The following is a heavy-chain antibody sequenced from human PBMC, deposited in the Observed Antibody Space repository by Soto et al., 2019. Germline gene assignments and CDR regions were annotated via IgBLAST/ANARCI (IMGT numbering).Heavy chain of an antibody. V-gene: IGHV1-3*01. Sequence: ASVKVSCKASGYTFTGYAMHWVRQAPGQRLEWMGWINAGNGNTKYSQKFQGRFTITRDTSASTAYMELSSLRSEDTAVYYCARNLMDYDILTGYYMPYYFVYWGQGTLVTVSS. J-gene: IGHJ4*02. CDR3: ARNLMDYDILTGYYMPYYFVY. CDR1: GYTFTGYA. D-gene: IGHD3-9*01. CDR2: INAGNGNT.